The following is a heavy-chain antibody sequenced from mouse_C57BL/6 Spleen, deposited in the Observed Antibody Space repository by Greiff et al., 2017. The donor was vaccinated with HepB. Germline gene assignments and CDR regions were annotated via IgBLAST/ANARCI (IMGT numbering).Heavy chain of an antibody. CDR2: ISDGGSYT. CDR3: ARDERYWSGNYPLYYFDY. CDR1: GFTFSSYA. V-gene: IGHV5-4*01. D-gene: IGHD2-1*01. Sequence: EVKLVESGGGLVKPGGSLKLSCAASGFTFSSYAMSWVRQTPEKRLEWVATISDGGSYTYYPDNVKGRFTISRDNAKNNLYLQMSHLKSEDTAMYYCARDERYWSGNYPLYYFDYWGQGTTLTVSS. J-gene: IGHJ2*01.